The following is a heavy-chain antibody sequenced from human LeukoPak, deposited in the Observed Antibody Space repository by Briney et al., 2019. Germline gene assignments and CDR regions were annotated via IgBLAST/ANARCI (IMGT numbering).Heavy chain of an antibody. D-gene: IGHD5-18*01. V-gene: IGHV4-59*01. CDR3: ARSHKAMAGEGLFDY. CDR1: GGSISSYY. J-gene: IGHJ4*02. Sequence: PSETLSLTCTVSGGSISSYYWSCIRQPPGKGREWNGYIYYSENTNYNPSPKSEVTISVETSKNQFSLKLSSVTAADTAVYYCARSHKAMAGEGLFDYWGQGTLVTVSS. CDR2: IYYSENT.